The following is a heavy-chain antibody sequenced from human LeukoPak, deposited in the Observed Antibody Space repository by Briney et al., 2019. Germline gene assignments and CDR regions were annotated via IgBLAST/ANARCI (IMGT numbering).Heavy chain of an antibody. D-gene: IGHD3-10*01. J-gene: IGHJ6*03. CDR1: GFTVSSNY. CDR2: IYSDGTT. CDR3: AKGGISTMVRGVIGYMDV. V-gene: IGHV3-66*01. Sequence: GGSLRLSCAASGFTVSSNYMIWVRQASGKGLECVSVIYSDGTTYYADSVKGRFTISRDNSKNTLYLQMNSLRAEDSAVYYCAKGGISTMVRGVIGYMDVWGKGTTVTISS.